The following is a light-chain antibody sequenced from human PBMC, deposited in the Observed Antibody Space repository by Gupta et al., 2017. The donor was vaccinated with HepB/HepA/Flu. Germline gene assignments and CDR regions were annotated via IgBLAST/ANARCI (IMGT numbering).Light chain of an antibody. CDR3: MQAIQTPPLT. V-gene: IGKV2-28*01. J-gene: IGKJ4*01. CDR2: LGS. CDR1: QSLLQSNGYNY. Sequence: DIVMTQSPLSLPVTPGEPASISCRSSQSLLQSNGYNYLDWYLQKPGQSPQLLIYLGSNRASGVPDRFSGSGSGTDFTLKISRVEAEDVGVYYCMQAIQTPPLTFGGGTKVEIK.